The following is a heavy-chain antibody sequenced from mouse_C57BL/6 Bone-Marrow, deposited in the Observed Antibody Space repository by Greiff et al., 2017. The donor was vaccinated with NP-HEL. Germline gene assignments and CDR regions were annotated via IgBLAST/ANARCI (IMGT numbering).Heavy chain of an antibody. CDR2: ISSGGSYT. V-gene: IGHV5-6*02. Sequence: EVNLVESGGDLVKPGGSLKLSCAASGFTFSSYGMSWVRQTPDKRLEWVATISSGGSYTYYPDSVKGRFTISRDNAKNTLYLQMSSLKSEDTAMYYCARRFYYYGSSWFAYWGQGTLVTVSA. CDR3: ARRFYYYGSSWFAY. CDR1: GFTFSSYG. J-gene: IGHJ3*01. D-gene: IGHD1-1*01.